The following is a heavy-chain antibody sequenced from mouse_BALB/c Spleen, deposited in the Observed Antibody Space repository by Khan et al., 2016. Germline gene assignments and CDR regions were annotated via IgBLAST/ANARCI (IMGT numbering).Heavy chain of an antibody. J-gene: IGHJ2*01. CDR3: SRELGRGYFDY. CDR1: GYTFSTYW. V-gene: IGHV1-9*01. CDR2: ILPGSGSI. Sequence: QIQLVQSGAELMKPGASVKISCKATGYTFSTYWIEWVKQRPGHGLEWIGEILPGSGSINYNEKFKGKATFTADTSSNTAYLQLSSLTSEDTAVYYCSRELGRGYFDYWGQGTPLTVSS.